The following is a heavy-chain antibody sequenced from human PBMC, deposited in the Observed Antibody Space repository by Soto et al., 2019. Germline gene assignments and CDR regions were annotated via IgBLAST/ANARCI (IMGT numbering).Heavy chain of an antibody. Sequence: QVQLLESGGGLAQPGRSLRRSCTVSGFTFSGHSLHWVRQAPAKGLEWVTQIWYDGSKKYYAESVKGRFTISRDNSKNTLYLQMNSLRVEDTAVYYCARDGQGLAPYALDVWGQGTSVTVSS. CDR1: GFTFSGHS. CDR3: ARDGQGLAPYALDV. D-gene: IGHD6-19*01. J-gene: IGHJ6*02. V-gene: IGHV3-33*01. CDR2: IWYDGSKK.